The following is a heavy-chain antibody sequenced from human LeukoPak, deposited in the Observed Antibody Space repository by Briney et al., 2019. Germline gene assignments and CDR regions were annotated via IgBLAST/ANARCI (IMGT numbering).Heavy chain of an antibody. D-gene: IGHD3-22*01. J-gene: IGHJ4*02. CDR3: ARALFPGTYDSSGYYLFDY. CDR2: IYYSGST. CDR1: GGSISSYY. V-gene: IGHV4-59*01. Sequence: PSETLSLTCTVSGGSISSYYWSWIRRPPGKGLEWIGYIYYSGSTNYNPSLKSRVTISVDTSKNQFSLKLSSVTAADTAVYYCARALFPGTYDSSGYYLFDYWGQGTLVTVSS.